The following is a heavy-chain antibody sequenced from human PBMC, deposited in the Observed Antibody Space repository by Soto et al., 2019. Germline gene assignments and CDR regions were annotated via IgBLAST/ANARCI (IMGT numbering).Heavy chain of an antibody. J-gene: IGHJ4*02. V-gene: IGHV1-3*01. D-gene: IGHD6-19*01. CDR3: ARDRTPPGYSSGWYYFDY. Sequence: VSVKVSCKASGYTFTSYGLHWVRQAPGQRLEWMGWINAGNGNVKYSQNFQGRVTISRDTSASTAYMELSSLRSEDTAVYYCARDRTPPGYSSGWYYFDYWGQGTLVTVSS. CDR2: INAGNGNV. CDR1: GYTFTSYG.